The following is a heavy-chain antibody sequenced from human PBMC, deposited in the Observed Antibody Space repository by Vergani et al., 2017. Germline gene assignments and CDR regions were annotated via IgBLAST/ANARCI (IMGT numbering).Heavy chain of an antibody. CDR1: GGSISSSSYY. Sequence: QLQLQESGPGLVKPSETLSLTCTVSGGSISSSSYYWGWIRQPPGKGLEWIGSIYYSGSTYYNPSLKSRVTISVDTSKNQFSLKLSSVTAADTAVYYCARHWYYYGSGSWGQGTLVTVSS. D-gene: IGHD3-10*01. V-gene: IGHV4-39*01. CDR2: IYYSGST. CDR3: ARHWYYYGSGS. J-gene: IGHJ5*02.